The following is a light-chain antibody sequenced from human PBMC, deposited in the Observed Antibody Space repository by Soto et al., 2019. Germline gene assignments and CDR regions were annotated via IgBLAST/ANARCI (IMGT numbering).Light chain of an antibody. CDR1: QGIRNY. CDR3: LQHNTSPLT. Sequence: DIQMTQSPSSLSASVGDRVTITCRASQGIRNYLGWYQQKPGKAPKLLIYAASSLQSGVPSRFSGSGFGTEFTLTISSLQPEDVATYYCLQHNTSPLTFGGGTKVEI. V-gene: IGKV1-17*01. CDR2: AAS. J-gene: IGKJ4*01.